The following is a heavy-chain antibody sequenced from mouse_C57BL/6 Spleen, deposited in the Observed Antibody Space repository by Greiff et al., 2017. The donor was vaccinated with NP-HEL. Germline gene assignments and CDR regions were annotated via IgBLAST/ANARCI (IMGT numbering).Heavy chain of an antibody. V-gene: IGHV5-9-1*02. CDR1: GFTFSSYA. CDR3: TRDSTMGWLRGFAY. J-gene: IGHJ3*01. CDR2: ISSGGDYI. Sequence: EVKLVESGEGLVKPGGSLKLSCAASGFTFSSYAMSWVRQTPEKRLEWVAYISSGGDYIYYADTVKGRFTISRDNARNTLYLQMSSLKSEDTAMYYCTRDSTMGWLRGFAYWGQGTLVTVSA. D-gene: IGHD1-1*02.